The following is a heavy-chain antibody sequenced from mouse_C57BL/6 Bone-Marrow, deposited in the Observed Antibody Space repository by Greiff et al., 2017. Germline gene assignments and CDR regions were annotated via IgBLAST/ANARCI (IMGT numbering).Heavy chain of an antibody. CDR2: IRNKANNHAT. D-gene: IGHD3-3*01. CDR3: TRGDVDWYFDF. J-gene: IGHJ1*03. V-gene: IGHV6-6*01. CDR1: GFTFSDDW. Sequence: EVMLVESGGGLVQPGGSMKLSCAASGFTFSDDWMDWVRQSPEKGLAWVAEIRNKANNHATYYAESVKGRFTISRDDSKSSVYLQMNSLRAEDTVIYYCTRGDVDWYFDFWGTGTTVIVSS.